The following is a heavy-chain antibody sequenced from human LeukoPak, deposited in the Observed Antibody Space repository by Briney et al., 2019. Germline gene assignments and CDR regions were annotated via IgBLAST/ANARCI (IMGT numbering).Heavy chain of an antibody. J-gene: IGHJ3*02. CDR1: GFTFSNYA. Sequence: PGGSLRLSCAASGFTFSNYAMNWVRQAPGKGLEWVSTISGVGDSTYYAESVKGRFTMSRDNSKNTLYLQMNSLRAEDTAVYHCAKSTYDSSGYYYGNDAFDIWGQGTMVTVSS. CDR3: AKSTYDSSGYYYGNDAFDI. CDR2: ISGVGDST. V-gene: IGHV3-23*01. D-gene: IGHD3-22*01.